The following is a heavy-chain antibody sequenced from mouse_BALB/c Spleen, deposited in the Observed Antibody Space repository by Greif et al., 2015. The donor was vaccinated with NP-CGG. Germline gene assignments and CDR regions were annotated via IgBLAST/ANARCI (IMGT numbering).Heavy chain of an antibody. CDR3: TTGFAY. J-gene: IGHJ3*01. CDR1: GFTFSNYW. V-gene: IGHV6-6*02. Sequence: EVKVVESGGGLVQPGGSMRLSCVASGFTFSNYWMNWVRLSPEKGLEWVAKIRLKSNNYATHYAESVKGRFTISRDDSKSSVYLRMNNLRAEDTGIYYCTTGFAYWGQGTLVTVSA. CDR2: IRLKSNNYAT.